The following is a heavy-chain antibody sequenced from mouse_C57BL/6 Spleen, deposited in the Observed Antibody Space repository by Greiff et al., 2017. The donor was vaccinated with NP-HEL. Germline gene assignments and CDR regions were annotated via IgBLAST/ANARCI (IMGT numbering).Heavy chain of an antibody. J-gene: IGHJ3*01. CDR3: ARPDDGSSPWFAY. D-gene: IGHD1-1*01. CDR2: IDPEDGDT. Sequence: EVQRVESGAELVKPGASVKLSCTASGFNIKDYYMHWVKQRTEQGLEWIGRIDPEDGDTKYAPKFQGKATITADTSSNTAYLQLSSLTSEDTAVYYCARPDDGSSPWFAYWGQGTLVTVSA. V-gene: IGHV14-2*01. CDR1: GFNIKDYY.